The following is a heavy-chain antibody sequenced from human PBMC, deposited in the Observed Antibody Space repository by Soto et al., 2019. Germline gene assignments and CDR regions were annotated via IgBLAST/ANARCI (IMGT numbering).Heavy chain of an antibody. V-gene: IGHV4-4*07. CDR1: GGSISIYY. Sequence: SETLSLTCTVSGGSISIYYWSWIRDPAGKGLEWIGRIYTSGSTNYNPSLKSRVTMSVDTSKNQFSLKLSSVTAADTAVYYCARDVRSSSWYKNWFDPWGQGTLVTVPQ. J-gene: IGHJ5*02. CDR2: IYTSGST. D-gene: IGHD6-13*01. CDR3: ARDVRSSSWYKNWFDP.